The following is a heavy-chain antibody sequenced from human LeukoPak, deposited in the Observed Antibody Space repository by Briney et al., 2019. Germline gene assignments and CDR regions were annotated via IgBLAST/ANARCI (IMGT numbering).Heavy chain of an antibody. CDR1: SGSLSGYY. Sequence: PSETLSLPCGVSSGSLSGYYWRWIRQPPGGGLEWLGEITHSGSANYNPSLKSRVTISGDTSKKQFSLNLTSVTAADTGIYYCARGVDLWGRGTPVTVPA. J-gene: IGHJ2*01. CDR3: ARGVDL. CDR2: ITHSGSA. V-gene: IGHV4-34*01.